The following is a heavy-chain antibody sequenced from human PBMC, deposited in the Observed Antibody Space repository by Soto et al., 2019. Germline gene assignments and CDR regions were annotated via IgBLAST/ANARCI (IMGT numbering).Heavy chain of an antibody. J-gene: IGHJ4*02. CDR2: IYYTGDT. Sequence: PSEPLSLTCTVSGDSTSDYYGSWIRQPPGKGLEWIGYIYYTGDTNYNPSLKSRVTISVDTSKSQFSLKLTSVTAADTAVYYCSRGRNYYGSGDHWGQGTLVTVS. CDR3: SRGRNYYGSGDH. V-gene: IGHV4-59*01. CDR1: GDSTSDYY. D-gene: IGHD3-10*01.